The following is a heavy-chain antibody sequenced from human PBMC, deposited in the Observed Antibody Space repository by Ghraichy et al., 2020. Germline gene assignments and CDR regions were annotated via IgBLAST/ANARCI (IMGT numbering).Heavy chain of an antibody. CDR1: GYTLPELS. CDR3: SQISRLHSDSDSSGHHAFDI. V-gene: IGHV1-24*01. D-gene: IGHD3-22*01. CDR2: FDPEDGET. Sequence: ASVKVSCKVSGYTLPELSMHWVRQAPGKGLEWMGGFDPEDGETIYAQKFQGRVTMTEDTSTDTAYMELSSLRSEDTAVYYCSQISRLHSDSDSSGHHAFDIWGQGTTVTASS. J-gene: IGHJ3*02.